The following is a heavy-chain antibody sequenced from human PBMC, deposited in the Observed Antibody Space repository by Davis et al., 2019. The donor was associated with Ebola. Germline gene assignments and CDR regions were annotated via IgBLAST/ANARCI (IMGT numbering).Heavy chain of an antibody. J-gene: IGHJ4*02. D-gene: IGHD7-27*01. V-gene: IGHV4-34*01. CDR3: ARDILNGAHFDY. Sequence: SETLSLTCAVYGGSFSGYYWSWIRQAPGKGLEWIGEISHSGTTNYNPSLKGRVTISADKSNNQFSLNLRSVTAADTAIYFCARDILNGAHFDYWGQGTLVTVSS. CDR2: ISHSGTT. CDR1: GGSFSGYY.